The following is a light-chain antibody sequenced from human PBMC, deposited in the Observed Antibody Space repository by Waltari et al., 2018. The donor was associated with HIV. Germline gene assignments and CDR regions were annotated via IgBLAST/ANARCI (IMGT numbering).Light chain of an antibody. CDR3: SSYGDSLKVL. CDR1: SSDIGAYAF. Sequence: QSALTQPPSASGSLGQSVTISCTGPSSDIGAYAFVSWFQQHPHSAPKLLLYEVTRRPATVSDRFSGSRSGDTAFLTVAGLQPDDEATYFCSSYGDSLKVLFGGGTNVTVL. CDR2: EVT. J-gene: IGLJ2*01. V-gene: IGLV2-8*01.